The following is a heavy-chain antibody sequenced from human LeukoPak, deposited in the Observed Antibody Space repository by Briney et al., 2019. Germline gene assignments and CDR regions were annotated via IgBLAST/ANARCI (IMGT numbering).Heavy chain of an antibody. CDR1: GFTFCDYY. D-gene: IGHD3/OR15-3a*01. J-gene: IGHJ1*01. V-gene: IGHV3-11*04. CDR3: ARGGQAWTGEL. CDR2: LCSSGSTI. Sequence: GGPLRHSCAPSGFTFCDYYMSWIPPAPGKRREWVSHLCSSGSTIFYAASVKGRFTISRDNAKYSLYLQMNSLIAEDTAVYYCARGGQAWTGELWGQGTLVTVCS.